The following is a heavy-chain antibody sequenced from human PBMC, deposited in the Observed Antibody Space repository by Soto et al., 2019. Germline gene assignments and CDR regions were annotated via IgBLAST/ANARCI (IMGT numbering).Heavy chain of an antibody. Sequence: GGSLRLSCAASGFIFSNAWMSWVRQAPGKGLEWVGRIKSKADGGTTNYAAPVKGRFNVSRDGSKNTLYLQMNGLKTEDTAVYYCTTGWSSKDYWGQGTLVTVSS. D-gene: IGHD3-3*01. CDR1: GFIFSNAW. CDR3: TTGWSSKDY. J-gene: IGHJ4*02. CDR2: IKSKADGGTT. V-gene: IGHV3-15*01.